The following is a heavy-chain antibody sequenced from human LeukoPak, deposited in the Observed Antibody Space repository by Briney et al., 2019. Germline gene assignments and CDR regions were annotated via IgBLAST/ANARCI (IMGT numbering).Heavy chain of an antibody. V-gene: IGHV4-59*08. CDR2: IYYSGST. CDR3: ARLVATQSEVNFDY. J-gene: IGHJ4*02. CDR1: GGSISSYY. D-gene: IGHD5-12*01. Sequence: SEALSLTCTVSGGSISSYYWSWIRQPPGKGLEWIGYIYYSGSTNYNPSLKSRVTISVDTSKNQFSLKLSSVTAADTAVYYCARLVATQSEVNFDYWGQGTLVTVSS.